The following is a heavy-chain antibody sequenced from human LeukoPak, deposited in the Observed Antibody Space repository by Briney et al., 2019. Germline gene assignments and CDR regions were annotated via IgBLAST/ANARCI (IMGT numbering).Heavy chain of an antibody. CDR3: AIAGSITIFGVVTTDAFDI. CDR2: IIPIFGTA. CDR1: GGTFSSYA. D-gene: IGHD3-3*01. V-gene: IGHV1-69*13. Sequence: ASVKVSCKASGGTFSSYAISWVRQAPGQGLEWMGGIIPIFGTANYAQKFQGRVTITADESTSTAYMELSSLRSEDTAVYYCAIAGSITIFGVVTTDAFDIWGQGTMVTVSS. J-gene: IGHJ3*02.